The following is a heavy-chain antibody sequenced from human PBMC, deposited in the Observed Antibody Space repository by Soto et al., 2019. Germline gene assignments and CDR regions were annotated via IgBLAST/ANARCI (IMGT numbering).Heavy chain of an antibody. Sequence: ASETLSLTCAVYGGSFSGYYWSWIRQPPGKGLEWIGEINHSGSTNYNPSLKSRVTISVDTSKNQFSLKLSSVTAADTAVYYCARGYTMVRGVIIFDYWGQGTLVTVSS. J-gene: IGHJ4*02. V-gene: IGHV4-34*01. CDR3: ARGYTMVRGVIIFDY. CDR2: INHSGST. D-gene: IGHD3-10*01. CDR1: GGSFSGYY.